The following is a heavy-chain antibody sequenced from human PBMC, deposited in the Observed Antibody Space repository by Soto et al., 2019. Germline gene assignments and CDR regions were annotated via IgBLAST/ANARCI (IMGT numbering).Heavy chain of an antibody. CDR2: INPHSGST. V-gene: IGHV1-2*02. Sequence: QVRLVQSGAEVKKPGASVKVSCKASGFTFTDYLIHWVRQAPGQGLEWMGWINPHSGSTDYAPKFQGRVTMTADTSISTAYMELSRLRSDDTAVYFCARERTSSDWFDTWGQGTLVTVSS. J-gene: IGHJ5*02. D-gene: IGHD2-2*01. CDR1: GFTFTDYL. CDR3: ARERTSSDWFDT.